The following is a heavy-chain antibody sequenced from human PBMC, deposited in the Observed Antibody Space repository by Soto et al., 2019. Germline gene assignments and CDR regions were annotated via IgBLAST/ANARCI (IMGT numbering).Heavy chain of an antibody. CDR1: GGTFSSYA. CDR3: ARTPDRIAAADPFDY. Sequence: ASVKVSCKASGGTFSSYAISWVRQAPGQGLEWMGGIIPIFGTANYAQKFQGRVTITADESTSTAYMELSSLRSEDTAVYYCARTPDRIAAADPFDYWGQGTLVTVSS. J-gene: IGHJ4*02. D-gene: IGHD6-13*01. V-gene: IGHV1-69*13. CDR2: IIPIFGTA.